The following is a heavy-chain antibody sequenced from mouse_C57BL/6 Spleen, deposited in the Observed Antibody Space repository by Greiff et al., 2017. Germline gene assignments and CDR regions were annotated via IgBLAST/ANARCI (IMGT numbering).Heavy chain of an antibody. CDR3: ASPYYSNYPWFAY. CDR1: GYTFTSYW. CDR2: IHPSDSDT. V-gene: IGHV1-74*01. Sequence: VQLQQSGAELVQPGASVKVSCKASGYTFTSYWMHWVKQRPGQGLEWIGRIHPSDSDTNYNQKFKGKATLTVDKSSSTAYMQLSSLTSEDSAVYYCASPYYSNYPWFAYWGQGTLVTVSA. D-gene: IGHD2-5*01. J-gene: IGHJ3*01.